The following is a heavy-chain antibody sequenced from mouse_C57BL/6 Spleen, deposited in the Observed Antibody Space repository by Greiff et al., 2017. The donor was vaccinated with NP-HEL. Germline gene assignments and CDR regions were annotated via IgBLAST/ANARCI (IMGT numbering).Heavy chain of an antibody. Sequence: QVQLQQPGAELVKPGASVKMSCKASGYTFTSYWITWVKQRPGQGLEWIGDIYPGSGSTTYNEKFKSKATLPVATSSSTAYMQLSSLTSEDSAVYYCARVDDYDGYYAMDYWGQGTSVTVSS. CDR2: IYPGSGST. D-gene: IGHD2-4*01. V-gene: IGHV1-55*01. J-gene: IGHJ4*01. CDR3: ARVDDYDGYYAMDY. CDR1: GYTFTSYW.